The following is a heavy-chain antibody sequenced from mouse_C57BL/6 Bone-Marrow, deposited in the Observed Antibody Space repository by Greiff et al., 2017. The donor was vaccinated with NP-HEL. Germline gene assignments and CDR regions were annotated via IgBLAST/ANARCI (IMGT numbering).Heavy chain of an antibody. J-gene: IGHJ2*01. V-gene: IGHV1-81*01. CDR3: AREAGGLYYFDY. D-gene: IGHD3-2*02. CDR1: GYTFTSYG. Sequence: VQLQQSGAELARPGASVKLSCKASGYTFTSYGISWVKQRTGQGLEWIGEIYPRRGNTYYNEKFKGKATLTADKSSSTAYMELRSLTSEDSAVYFCAREAGGLYYFDYWGQGTTLTVSS. CDR2: IYPRRGNT.